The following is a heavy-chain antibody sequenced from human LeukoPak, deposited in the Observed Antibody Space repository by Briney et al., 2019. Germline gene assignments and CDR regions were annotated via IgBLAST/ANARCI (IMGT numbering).Heavy chain of an antibody. CDR3: AKEGILGDLDY. CDR1: GFTVSSNY. Sequence: GGSLRLSCAASGFTVSSNYMSWVRQAPGKGLEWVSVIYSGGSTYYADSVKGRFTISRDNSKNTLYLQMNRLRAEDTAVYYCAKEGILGDLDYWGQGTLVTVSS. CDR2: IYSGGST. J-gene: IGHJ4*02. V-gene: IGHV3-53*05. D-gene: IGHD3-16*01.